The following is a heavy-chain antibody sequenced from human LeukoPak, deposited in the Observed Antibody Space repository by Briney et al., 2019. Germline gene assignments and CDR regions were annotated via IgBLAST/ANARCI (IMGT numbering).Heavy chain of an antibody. CDR2: IKQDGSEK. CDR1: GFTFSSYW. CDR3: ARDRWDLEY. V-gene: IGHV3-7*01. Sequence: HPGGSLRLSCAASGFTFSSYWMSWVRQAPGKGLEWVANIKQDGSEKYYVDSVKGRFTISRDNAGNSLYLQMNTLRAEDTAVYFCARDRWDLEYWGQGTLVTVSS. D-gene: IGHD1-26*01. J-gene: IGHJ4*02.